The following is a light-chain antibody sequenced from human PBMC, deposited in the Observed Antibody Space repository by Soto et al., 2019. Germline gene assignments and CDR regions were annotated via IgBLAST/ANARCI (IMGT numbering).Light chain of an antibody. Sequence: QSALTQPASVSGSPGQSSTISCTGTSSDVGGYNYVSWYQQHPGKAPKLMIYDVSNRPSGVSNRFSGSKSGNTASLTISGLQAEDEADYYCNSYTASSTYVFGTGTRSPS. CDR3: NSYTASSTYV. CDR2: DVS. J-gene: IGLJ1*01. CDR1: SSDVGGYNY. V-gene: IGLV2-14*01.